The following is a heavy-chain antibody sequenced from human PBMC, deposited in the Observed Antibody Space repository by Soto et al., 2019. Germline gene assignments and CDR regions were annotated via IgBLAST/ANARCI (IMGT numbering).Heavy chain of an antibody. CDR2: IKSRTDGGAT. CDR1: GFSFNQAW. J-gene: IGHJ5*02. V-gene: IGHV3-15*01. D-gene: IGHD3-10*01. CDR3: TYLYREGP. Sequence: EVQLVESGGDLVEPGGSLRLSCAASGFSFNQAWMTWVRQAPGKGLEWVGRIKSRTDGGATEYAPPVNDRFIISRGDSRNMVFLQMNSLKTEDTAVYFCTYLYREGPWGQGTLVTVSS.